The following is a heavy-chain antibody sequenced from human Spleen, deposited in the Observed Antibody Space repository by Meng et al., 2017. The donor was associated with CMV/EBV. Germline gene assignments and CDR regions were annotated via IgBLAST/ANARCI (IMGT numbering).Heavy chain of an antibody. CDR3: AKGLLRFLEWSTHDAFDI. Sequence: GESLKISCAASGFTFSSYSMNWVRQAPGKGLEWVSSISSSSNYIFYADSVKGRFTISRDNAKNSLYLQMNSLRAEDTAVYYCAKGLLRFLEWSTHDAFDIWGQGTMVTVSS. V-gene: IGHV3-21*04. J-gene: IGHJ3*02. D-gene: IGHD3-3*01. CDR2: ISSSSNYI. CDR1: GFTFSSYS.